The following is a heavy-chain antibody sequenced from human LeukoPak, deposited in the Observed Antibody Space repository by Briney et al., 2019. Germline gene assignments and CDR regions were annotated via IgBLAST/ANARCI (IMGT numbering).Heavy chain of an antibody. CDR2: ISYDGSNK. V-gene: IGHV3-30*01. CDR3: ARRPSTAVTTDY. CDR1: GFTFSSYA. Sequence: GGSLRLSCAASGFTFSSYAMHWVRQAPGKGLEWVAVISYDGSNKYYADSVKGRFTVSRDNSKNTLYLQMNSLRAEDTAVYYCARRPSTAVTTDYWGQGTLVTVSS. J-gene: IGHJ4*02. D-gene: IGHD4-17*01.